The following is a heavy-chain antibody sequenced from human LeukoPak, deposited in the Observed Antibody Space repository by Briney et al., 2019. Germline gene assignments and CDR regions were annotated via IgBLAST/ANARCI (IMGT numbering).Heavy chain of an antibody. CDR1: GFTFSSYS. D-gene: IGHD3-9*01. V-gene: IGHV3-21*01. CDR2: ISSSSSYI. Sequence: PGGSLRLSCAASGFTFSSYSMNWVRQAPGKGLEWVSSISSSSSYIYYADSVKGRFTISRDNAKNSLYLQMNSLRAEDTAVYYCARLPPFAYYDILTGYYPKANDAFDIWGQGTMVTVSS. J-gene: IGHJ3*02. CDR3: ARLPPFAYYDILTGYYPKANDAFDI.